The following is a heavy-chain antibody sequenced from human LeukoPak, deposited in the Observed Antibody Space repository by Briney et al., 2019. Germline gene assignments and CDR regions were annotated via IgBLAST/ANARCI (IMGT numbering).Heavy chain of an antibody. Sequence: SETLSLTCTVSGGSISGYYWSWIRQPPGRGLEWIGYIYYSGNTDYNPSLKSQVTILVDTSKNQFSLKLSSVTAADTAVYYCAKSNGAAAGIFDYWGEGTLVTVSS. CDR1: GGSISGYY. D-gene: IGHD6-13*01. CDR2: IYYSGNT. V-gene: IGHV4-59*08. J-gene: IGHJ4*02. CDR3: AKSNGAAAGIFDY.